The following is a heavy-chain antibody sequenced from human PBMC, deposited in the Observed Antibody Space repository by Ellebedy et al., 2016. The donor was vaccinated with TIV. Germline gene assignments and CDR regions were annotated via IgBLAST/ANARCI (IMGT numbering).Heavy chain of an antibody. CDR1: GYSFTSYW. Sequence: GESLKTSCKGSGYSFTSYWHRRVRPMPGEGLEWMGRIDPSGSYNNYSPSFQGHVTIPADKSISTAYLQWSRLKASDTAMYYCAGRATVVTPVNDAFDIWGQGTMVTVSS. J-gene: IGHJ3*02. CDR2: IDPSGSYN. D-gene: IGHD4-23*01. CDR3: AGRATVVTPVNDAFDI. V-gene: IGHV5-10-1*01.